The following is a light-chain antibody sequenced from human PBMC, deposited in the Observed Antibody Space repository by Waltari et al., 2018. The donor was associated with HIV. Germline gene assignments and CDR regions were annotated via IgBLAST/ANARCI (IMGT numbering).Light chain of an antibody. J-gene: IGKJ1*01. Sequence: DIQMTQSPSTLSASVGDRVTITCRASQNINNWLAWYQRKPGKAPSLLIYKASTLETGVPSRFSGRGSGTEFTLSITNLQPEDLATYYCQQYDTYWAFGQGTTV. V-gene: IGKV1-5*03. CDR2: KAS. CDR1: QNINNW. CDR3: QQYDTYWA.